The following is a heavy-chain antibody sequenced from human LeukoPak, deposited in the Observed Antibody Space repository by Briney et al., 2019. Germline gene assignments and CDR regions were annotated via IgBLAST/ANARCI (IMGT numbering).Heavy chain of an antibody. V-gene: IGHV3-7*01. CDR3: ASVREYYDFWSGSHYGMDV. Sequence: GALRLSFAASGFTFSWYWMSWVRQAPGEGLGGVANIKQDGSEKYYVDSVKGRFTISRDNAKNSLYLQMNSLRAEDTAVYYCASVREYYDFWSGSHYGMDVWGQGTTATVSS. D-gene: IGHD3-3*01. CDR1: GFTFSWYW. J-gene: IGHJ6*02. CDR2: IKQDGSEK.